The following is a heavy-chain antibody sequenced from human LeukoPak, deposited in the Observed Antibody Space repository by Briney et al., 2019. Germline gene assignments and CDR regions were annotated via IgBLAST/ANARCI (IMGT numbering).Heavy chain of an antibody. Sequence: PGGSLRLSCAASGFTVSSNYMSWVRQAPGKGLEWVSVIYSGGSTYYADSVKGRFTISRDNSKNTLYLQMNSLRAEDTAVYYCAKGTVARFGEGDAFDIWGQGTMVTVSS. V-gene: IGHV3-53*01. D-gene: IGHD3-16*01. CDR2: IYSGGST. J-gene: IGHJ3*02. CDR1: GFTVSSNY. CDR3: AKGTVARFGEGDAFDI.